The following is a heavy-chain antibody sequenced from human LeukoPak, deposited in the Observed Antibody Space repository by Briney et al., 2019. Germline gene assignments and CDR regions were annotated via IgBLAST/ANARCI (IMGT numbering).Heavy chain of an antibody. CDR3: AITDYGDYAPYAFDI. CDR2: IYYSGST. J-gene: IGHJ3*02. Sequence: PSETLSLTCTVSGGSISSSSYYWGWIRQPPGKGLEWIGSIYYSGSTYYNPSLKSRVTISVDTSKNQFSLKLSSVTAADTAVYYCAITDYGDYAPYAFDIWGQGTMVTVSS. D-gene: IGHD4-17*01. V-gene: IGHV4-39*01. CDR1: GGSISSSSYY.